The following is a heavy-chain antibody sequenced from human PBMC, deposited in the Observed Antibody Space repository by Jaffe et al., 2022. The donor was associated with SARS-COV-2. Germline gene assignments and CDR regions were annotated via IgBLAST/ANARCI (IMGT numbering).Heavy chain of an antibody. V-gene: IGHV3-21*01. CDR1: GFTFSSYS. D-gene: IGHD3-10*01. CDR2: ISSSSSYI. Sequence: EVQLVESGGGLVKPGGSLRLSCAASGFTFSSYSMNWVRQAPGKGLEWVSSISSSSSYIYYADSVKGRFTISRDNAKNSLYLQMNSLRAEDTAVYYCARSYGSGSSPLGYWGQGTLVTVSS. CDR3: ARSYGSGSSPLGY. J-gene: IGHJ4*02.